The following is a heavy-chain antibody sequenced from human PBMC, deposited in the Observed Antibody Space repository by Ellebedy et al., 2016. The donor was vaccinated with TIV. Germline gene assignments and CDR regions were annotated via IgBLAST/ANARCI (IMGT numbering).Heavy chain of an antibody. Sequence: GESLKISCVASGFTFSHYTMHWVRQAPGKGLEWMAAKSYDDSHVYYAHSVRGRFTISRDSSKKTLYLQMNSLSAEDTAVYYCAKPSGGHCISTICYVFDDWGQGTRVTVSS. CDR3: AKPSGGHCISTICYVFDD. V-gene: IGHV3-30-3*02. D-gene: IGHD2-2*01. CDR2: KSYDDSHV. J-gene: IGHJ4*02. CDR1: GFTFSHYT.